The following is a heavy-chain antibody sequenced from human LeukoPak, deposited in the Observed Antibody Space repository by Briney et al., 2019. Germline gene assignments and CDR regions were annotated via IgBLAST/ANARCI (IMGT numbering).Heavy chain of an antibody. D-gene: IGHD3-10*01. V-gene: IGHV3-11*01. CDR2: ISSGGSTI. J-gene: IGHJ6*02. Sequence: GGSLRLSCAASGFTFSDYYMSWIRQAPGKGLEWVSYISSGGSTIDYADSVKGRFTTSRDNAKNSLYLQMNSLRAEDTAVYYCARDRASRYGMDVWGQGTTVTVSS. CDR3: ARDRASRYGMDV. CDR1: GFTFSDYY.